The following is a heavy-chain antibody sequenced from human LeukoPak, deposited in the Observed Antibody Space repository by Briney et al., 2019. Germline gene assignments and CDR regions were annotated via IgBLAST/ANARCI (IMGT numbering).Heavy chain of an antibody. D-gene: IGHD6-13*01. CDR3: ARDSSSWPVTPYNWFDP. V-gene: IGHV1-3*01. CDR2: INAGNGNT. Sequence: ASVKVSCKASGYTFTSYAMHWVRQAPGQRLEWMGWINAGNGNTKYSQKFQGRVTITRDTSASTAYMGLSSLRSEDTAVYYCARDSSSWPVTPYNWFDPWGQGTLVTVSS. J-gene: IGHJ5*02. CDR1: GYTFTSYA.